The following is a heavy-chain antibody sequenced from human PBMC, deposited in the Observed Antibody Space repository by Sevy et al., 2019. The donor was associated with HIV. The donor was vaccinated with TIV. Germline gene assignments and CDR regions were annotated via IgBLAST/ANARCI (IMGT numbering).Heavy chain of an antibody. CDR1: GGSISSGDYY. J-gene: IGHJ3*02. D-gene: IGHD3-22*01. CDR3: ARDDYYDSSGYLDAFDI. V-gene: IGHV4-30-4*01. CDR2: IYYSGRT. Sequence: SETLSLTCTVSGGSISSGDYYWSWISQPPGKGLEWIGYIYYSGRTYYNPSLKSRVTISVDTSKNQFSLKLSSVTAADTAVYYCARDDYYDSSGYLDAFDIWGQGTMVTVSS.